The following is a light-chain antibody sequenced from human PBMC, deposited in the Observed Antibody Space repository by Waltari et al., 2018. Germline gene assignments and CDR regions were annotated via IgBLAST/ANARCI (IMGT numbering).Light chain of an antibody. Sequence: QSALTQPASVSGSPGQSITISCTGTSSDVGGYHYVSWYQKHPGKAPKFMIYDVSQRPSGVSNRFSGSRSGNTASLTISGLQAEDEADYYCSSYTSSSTWVFGGGTKLTVL. CDR2: DVS. J-gene: IGLJ3*02. CDR1: SSDVGGYHY. V-gene: IGLV2-14*01. CDR3: SSYTSSSTWV.